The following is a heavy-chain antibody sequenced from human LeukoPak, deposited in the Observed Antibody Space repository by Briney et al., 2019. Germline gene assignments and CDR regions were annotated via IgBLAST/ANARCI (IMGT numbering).Heavy chain of an antibody. CDR2: ISGSGGST. J-gene: IGHJ4*02. CDR1: GFTFSSYA. Sequence: PGGSLRLSCAASGFTFSSYAMSWVRQAPGKGLEWVSAISGSGGSTYYADSVKGRFTISRDNSKNTLYLQMNSLRAEDTAVYYCAKDQSAYYYDSSGYDYWGQGTLVTVSS. CDR3: AKDQSAYYYDSSGYDY. V-gene: IGHV3-23*01. D-gene: IGHD3-22*01.